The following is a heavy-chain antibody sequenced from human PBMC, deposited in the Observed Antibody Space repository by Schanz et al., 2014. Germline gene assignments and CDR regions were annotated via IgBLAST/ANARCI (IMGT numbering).Heavy chain of an antibody. J-gene: IGHJ4*02. V-gene: IGHV1-18*01. Sequence: QILLVQPGPEVKKPGASVTVSCKASGYDFHIYAYSWVRQAPGQGPEWIGWISDYTGNTKYAQKFQHRVNMTTDRTTSTVYMELRSLRFDDTAVYFCARDNGRIPAANSFDYWGQGTRVTVSS. CDR1: GYDFHIYA. D-gene: IGHD1-26*01. CDR2: ISDYTGNT. CDR3: ARDNGRIPAANSFDY.